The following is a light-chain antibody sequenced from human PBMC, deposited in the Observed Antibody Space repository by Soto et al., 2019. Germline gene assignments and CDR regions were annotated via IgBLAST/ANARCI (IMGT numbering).Light chain of an antibody. V-gene: IGKV3-20*01. CDR1: QSVNSRD. CDR3: LRYGDSPPAYT. Sequence: EIVLTQSPGTLSLSPGERATLSCRASQSVNSRDLAWSRQKPGQAPSLPISVASNRATGIPDRFSGRGSGTDFTLTISRLETEDFAVYYCLRYGDSPPAYTFGQGTKLEIK. J-gene: IGKJ2*01. CDR2: VAS.